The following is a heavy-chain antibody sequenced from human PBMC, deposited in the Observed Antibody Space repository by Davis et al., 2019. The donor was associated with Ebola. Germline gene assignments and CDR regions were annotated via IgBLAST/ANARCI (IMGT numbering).Heavy chain of an antibody. J-gene: IGHJ4*02. CDR3: AREPQYQLPLFDY. CDR1: GFTFSSYA. V-gene: IGHV3-30-3*01. CDR2: ISYDGSNK. D-gene: IGHD2-2*01. Sequence: GESLKISCAASGFTFSSYAMHWVRQAPGKGLEWVAVISYDGSNKYYADSVKGRFTISRDNSKNTLYLQMNSLRAEDTAVYYCAREPQYQLPLFDYWGQGTLVTVSS.